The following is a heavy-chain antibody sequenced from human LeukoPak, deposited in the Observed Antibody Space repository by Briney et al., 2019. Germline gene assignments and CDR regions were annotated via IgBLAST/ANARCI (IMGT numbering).Heavy chain of an antibody. CDR1: GFTFSNYA. CDR3: ARTVLGAAEDYFDY. J-gene: IGHJ4*02. D-gene: IGHD2-15*01. Sequence: PGGSLRLSCAASGFTFSNYAMSWVRQAPGKGLEWVSTISGSGGSTYYADSVKGRFTISRDNSKNTLYLQMNSLRAEDTAVYYCARTVLGAAEDYFDYWGQGTLVTVSS. V-gene: IGHV3-23*01. CDR2: ISGSGGST.